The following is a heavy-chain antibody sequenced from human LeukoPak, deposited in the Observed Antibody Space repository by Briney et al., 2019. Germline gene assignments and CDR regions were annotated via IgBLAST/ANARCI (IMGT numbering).Heavy chain of an antibody. D-gene: IGHD2-2*02. CDR1: GFTFSSYS. V-gene: IGHV3-21*01. CDR3: SKDQLLYDNWFDP. Sequence: PGGSLRLSCAASGFTFSSYSMNWVRQAPGKGLEWVSSISSSSSYIYYADSVKGRSTISRDNAKNSLYLQMNSLRAEDTAVYYCSKDQLLYDNWFDPWGQGTLVTVSS. CDR2: ISSSSSYI. J-gene: IGHJ5*02.